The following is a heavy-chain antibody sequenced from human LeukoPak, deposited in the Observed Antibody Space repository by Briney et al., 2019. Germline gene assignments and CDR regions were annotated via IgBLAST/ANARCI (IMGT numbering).Heavy chain of an antibody. CDR2: ISGSGGSA. V-gene: IGHV3-23*01. J-gene: IGHJ4*02. Sequence: GGSLRLSCAASGFTFTSYAMSWVRQAPGKGLEWVSSISGSGGSAFYVDSVKGRFTISRDNTKNTLYLQMNSLRAEDTALYYCAKDPQRGSPYYFDYWGQGTLVTVSS. CDR1: GFTFTSYA. D-gene: IGHD1-26*01. CDR3: AKDPQRGSPYYFDY.